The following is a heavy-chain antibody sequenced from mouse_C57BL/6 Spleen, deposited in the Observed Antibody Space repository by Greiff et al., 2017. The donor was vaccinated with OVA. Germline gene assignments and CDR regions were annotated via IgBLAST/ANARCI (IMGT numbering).Heavy chain of an antibody. J-gene: IGHJ3*01. CDR2: INPRTGGT. CDR3: ARGDYGYDAWFAY. Sequence: EVQLQQSGPELVKPGASVKISCKASGYSFTGYYMNWVKQSPEKSLEWIGVINPRTGGTTYNQKFKAKATLTVDKSSSTSYMQLKSLTSEDSAVYYCARGDYGYDAWFAYWGQGTLVTVSA. CDR1: GYSFTGYY. D-gene: IGHD2-2*01. V-gene: IGHV1-42*01.